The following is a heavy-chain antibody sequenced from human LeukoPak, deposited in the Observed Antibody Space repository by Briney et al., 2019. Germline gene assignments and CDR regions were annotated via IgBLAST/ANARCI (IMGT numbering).Heavy chain of an antibody. CDR3: ARDLAYSRLDY. V-gene: IGHV3-7*01. Sequence: GGSLRLSCAVSGLTFSSPWMDWVRQAPGKGLEWVASINPDGNKKYSADSVKGRFTISRDNAENSLYLQMNSLRVEDTAFYYCARDLAYSRLDYWGQGMLVTVSS. CDR1: GLTFSSPW. CDR2: INPDGNKK. J-gene: IGHJ4*02. D-gene: IGHD5-18*01.